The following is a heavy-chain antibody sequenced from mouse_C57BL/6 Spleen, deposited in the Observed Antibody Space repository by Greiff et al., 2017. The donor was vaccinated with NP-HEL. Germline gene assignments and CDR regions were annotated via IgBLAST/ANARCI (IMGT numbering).Heavy chain of an antibody. CDR1: GYTFTSYG. CDR3: ASRPIDSSGYNYAMDC. V-gene: IGHV1-81*01. Sequence: LQQSGAELARPGASVKLSCKASGYTFTSYGISWVKQRTGQGLEWIGEIYPRSGNTYYNEKFKGKATLTADKSSSTAYMELRSLTSEDSAVYFCASRPIDSSGYNYAMDCWGQGTSVTVSS. J-gene: IGHJ4*01. D-gene: IGHD3-2*02. CDR2: IYPRSGNT.